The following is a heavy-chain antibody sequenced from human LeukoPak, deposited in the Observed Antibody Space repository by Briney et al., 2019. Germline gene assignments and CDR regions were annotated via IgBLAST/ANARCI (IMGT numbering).Heavy chain of an antibody. CDR3: ASGYYDSSGDVFDI. V-gene: IGHV4-61*02. D-gene: IGHD3-22*01. CDR2: IYTSGST. CDR1: GGSISSGSYY. J-gene: IGHJ3*02. Sequence: SETLSLTCTVSGGSISSGSYYWSWIRQPAGKGLEWIGRIYTSGSTNYNPSLKSRVTISVDTSKNQFSLKLSSVTAADTAVYYCASGYYDSSGDVFDIWGQGTMVTVSS.